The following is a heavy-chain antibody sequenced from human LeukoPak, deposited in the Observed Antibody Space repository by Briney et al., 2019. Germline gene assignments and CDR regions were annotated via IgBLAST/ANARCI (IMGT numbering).Heavy chain of an antibody. J-gene: IGHJ3*02. CDR1: GDSISSNY. CDR3: ARDVSLSFDI. D-gene: IGHD3-16*01. CDR2: IHISGST. Sequence: SETLSLTCTVSGDSISSNYWSWIRQSAGKGLEWIGRIHISGSTNYSPSLKSRVTMSVDMSKNQLSLKVRSVTAADTAVYYCARDVSLSFDIWGQGRMVNV. V-gene: IGHV4-4*07.